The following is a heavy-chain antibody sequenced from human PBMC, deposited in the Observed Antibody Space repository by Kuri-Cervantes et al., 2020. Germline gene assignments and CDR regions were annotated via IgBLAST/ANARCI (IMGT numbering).Heavy chain of an antibody. CDR2: INPNSGGT. D-gene: IGHD3-22*01. CDR1: GYTFTGYY. Sequence: ASVKVSCKASGYTFTGYYTHWVRQAPGQGLEWMGWINPNSGGTNYAQKFQGWVTMTRDTSISTAYMELSRLRSDDTAVYYCAGGYYYDSSGPPGGAFDIWGQGTMVTVSS. J-gene: IGHJ3*02. CDR3: AGGYYYDSSGPPGGAFDI. V-gene: IGHV1-2*04.